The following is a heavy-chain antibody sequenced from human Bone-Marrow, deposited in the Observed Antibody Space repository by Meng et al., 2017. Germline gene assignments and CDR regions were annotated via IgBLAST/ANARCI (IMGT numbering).Heavy chain of an antibody. Sequence: QVQPQASCPRLVKPPETLSLTCTVSGGSISSYDWGWIRQPPGKGLEWIGYIYYSGSTNYNPSLKSRVTISVATSKNQFSLNLSSVTAADTAVYYCARGGWSLDYWGQGTLVTVSS. CDR1: GGSISSYD. V-gene: IGHV4-59*08. J-gene: IGHJ4*02. CDR2: IYYSGST. D-gene: IGHD2-15*01. CDR3: ARGGWSLDY.